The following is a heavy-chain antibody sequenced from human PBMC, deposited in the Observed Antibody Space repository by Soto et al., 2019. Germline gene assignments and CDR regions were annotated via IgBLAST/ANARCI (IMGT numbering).Heavy chain of an antibody. CDR3: ARGGLASDS. CDR1: GGSVSGYY. Sequence: SETLSLTCAVYGGSVSGYYWSWIRQPPGKGLEWIGEISHSGSTEYNSTLKSRVTISVDTPKNQISLKLTSVTAADTAMYYCARGGLASDSWGQGTLVTVSS. CDR2: ISHSGST. J-gene: IGHJ4*02. V-gene: IGHV4-34*01.